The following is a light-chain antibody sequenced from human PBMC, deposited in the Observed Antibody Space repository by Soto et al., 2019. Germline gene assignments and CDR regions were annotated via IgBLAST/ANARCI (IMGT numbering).Light chain of an antibody. Sequence: DVVMTQSPLSLPVALGQPASISCRSSQSLAYSDGNTNLNWFLQRPGQSPRRLIYWVSYRDSGVPERFSGSGSGTDFTLKISRVEAEDVGVYYCMQGTHWPPTFGQGTKVEIK. CDR2: WVS. CDR1: QSLAYSDGNTN. J-gene: IGKJ1*01. CDR3: MQGTHWPPT. V-gene: IGKV2-30*01.